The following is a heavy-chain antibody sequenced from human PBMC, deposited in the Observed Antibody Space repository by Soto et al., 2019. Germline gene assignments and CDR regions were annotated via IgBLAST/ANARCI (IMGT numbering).Heavy chain of an antibody. CDR2: IYYSGST. D-gene: IGHD4-17*01. CDR3: ARSSCVTNTRRTYYFRS. J-gene: IGHJ4*02. V-gene: IGHV4-31*11. CDR1: GDSISKSGYY. Sequence: QVQLQESGPGLVNPSQTLSLTCAVSGDSISKSGYYWSWIRQNQGKALEWIGYIYYSGSTFYNPSLKCRVSISLYTSKNQLSLKLTSVTVADTAVYYCARSSCVTNTRRTYYFRSWGQGTLVADST.